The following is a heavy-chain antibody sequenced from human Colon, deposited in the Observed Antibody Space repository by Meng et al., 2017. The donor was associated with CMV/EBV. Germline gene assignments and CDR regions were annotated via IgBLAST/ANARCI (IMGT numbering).Heavy chain of an antibody. CDR3: ARITTFGTGLHGMDV. J-gene: IGHJ6*02. D-gene: IGHD3-3*01. CDR1: GFTFSRNW. Sequence: GESLKISCAASGFTFSRNWMTWVRQAPGKGLDWVANINEDGGEIYYVDSLWGRFTISRDNAKNSLYLQMNSLRAEDSAVYYCARITTFGTGLHGMDVGGQGTTVTVSS. V-gene: IGHV3-7*01. CDR2: INEDGGEI.